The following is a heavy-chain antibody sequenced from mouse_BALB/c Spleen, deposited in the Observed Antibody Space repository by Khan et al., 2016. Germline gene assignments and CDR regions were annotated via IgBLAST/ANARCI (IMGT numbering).Heavy chain of an antibody. Sequence: EVQLQESGPGLVKPSQSLSLTCSVTGYSITSGYYWNWIRQFPGNKLEWIGNISYDGSNNYNPSLKNRISITRDTSKNQFFLKLNSVTSEDTSTYVCVTLRRGYAMDYWGQGTSVTVSS. J-gene: IGHJ4*01. CDR1: GYSITSGYY. CDR2: ISYDGSN. V-gene: IGHV3-6*02. CDR3: VTLRRGYAMDY. D-gene: IGHD1-2*01.